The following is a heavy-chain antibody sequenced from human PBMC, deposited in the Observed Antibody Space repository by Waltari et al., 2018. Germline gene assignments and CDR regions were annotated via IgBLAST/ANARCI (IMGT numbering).Heavy chain of an antibody. CDR1: GGSISSYY. Sequence: QVQLQESGPGLVKPSETLSLTCTVSGGSISSYYWRWIRQPPGKGLEWIGYIYYSGSTNYNPSLKSRVTISVDTSKNQFSLKLSSVTAADTAVYYCARANVEMATIFNYWGQGTLVTVSS. D-gene: IGHD5-12*01. CDR2: IYYSGST. CDR3: ARANVEMATIFNY. V-gene: IGHV4-59*01. J-gene: IGHJ4*02.